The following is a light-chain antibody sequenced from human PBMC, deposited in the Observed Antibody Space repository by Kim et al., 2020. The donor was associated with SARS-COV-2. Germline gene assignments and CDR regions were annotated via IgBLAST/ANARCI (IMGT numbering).Light chain of an antibody. CDR2: DAS. CDR3: QQRTSWPTVT. Sequence: SPATLSLSPGERATLSCRASQGISSYLAWYQQKPGQAPRLLIYDASNRATGIPARFSGSVSGTDFTLTISSLEPEDFAVYYCQQRTSWPTVTFGGGTKVDIK. CDR1: QGISSY. V-gene: IGKV3-11*01. J-gene: IGKJ4*01.